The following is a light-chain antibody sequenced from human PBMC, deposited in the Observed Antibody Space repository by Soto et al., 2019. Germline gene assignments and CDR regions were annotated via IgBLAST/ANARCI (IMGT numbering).Light chain of an antibody. V-gene: IGKV3-20*01. Sequence: EFVLTQSPVALSLSPGERAALSCRSSQTVRNNYLAWYQQKPGQAPRLLIYDASSRATGIPDRFSGGGSGTDFTLTISRLEPEDFAVYYCQQFSSYPLTFGGGTKADIK. CDR1: QTVRNNY. J-gene: IGKJ4*01. CDR2: DAS. CDR3: QQFSSYPLT.